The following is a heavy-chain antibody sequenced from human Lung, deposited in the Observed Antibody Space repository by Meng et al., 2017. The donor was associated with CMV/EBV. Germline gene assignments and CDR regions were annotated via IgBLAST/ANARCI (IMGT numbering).Heavy chain of an antibody. CDR1: GFTFSYYS. J-gene: IGHJ3*02. CDR2: IKSDTDGGTT. V-gene: IGHV3-15*01. CDR3: TTDTSGGYSYDI. Sequence: SCAASGFTFSYYSMNWVRQPPGKGLEWLGRIKSDTDGGTTDYAAPLKGRFTISRDDSKNTLFLQMNSLKTEDTAMYYCTTDTSGGYSYDIWGQGXLVTVSS. D-gene: IGHD3-10*01.